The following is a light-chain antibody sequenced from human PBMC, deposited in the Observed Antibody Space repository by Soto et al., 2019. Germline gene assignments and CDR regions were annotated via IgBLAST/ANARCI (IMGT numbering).Light chain of an antibody. V-gene: IGKV1-8*01. Sequence: IPMTQSPSSLSASPGDRVTITCRASQGINSYLAWYQQKPGKAPKLLIFGASTLQSGVPSRFSGSGSGTDFTLTVSRLEPEDFAVYYCQQYGASPETFGQGTKVDIK. CDR3: QQYGASPET. CDR2: GAS. CDR1: QGINSY. J-gene: IGKJ1*01.